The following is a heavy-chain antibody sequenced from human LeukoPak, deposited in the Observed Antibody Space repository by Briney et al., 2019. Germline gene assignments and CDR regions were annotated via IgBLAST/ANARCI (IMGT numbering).Heavy chain of an antibody. D-gene: IGHD4-17*01. CDR3: ARSLTTSRRPDI. CDR2: IDSSSSTI. V-gene: IGHV3-48*04. CDR1: GFTFLSYS. J-gene: IGHJ3*02. Sequence: PGGSLRLSCAASGFTFLSYSMNWVRQAPGKGLEWVSNIDSSSSTIYYTDSVKGRFTISRDNAKNSLYLQMNSLRAEDTAVYYCARSLTTSRRPDIWGQGTMVTVSS.